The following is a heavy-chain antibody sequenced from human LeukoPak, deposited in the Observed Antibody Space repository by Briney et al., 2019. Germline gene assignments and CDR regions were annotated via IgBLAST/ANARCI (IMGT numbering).Heavy chain of an antibody. D-gene: IGHD5-24*01. V-gene: IGHV3-48*03. J-gene: IGHJ4*02. Sequence: GGSLRLSCAASGFTFSSYEMNWVRQAPGKGLEWVSYISSSGSTIYYADSVKGRFTISRDNAKNSLYLQMDSLRAEDTAVYYCARGDGYILDYWGQGTLVTVSS. CDR2: ISSSGSTI. CDR3: ARGDGYILDY. CDR1: GFTFSSYE.